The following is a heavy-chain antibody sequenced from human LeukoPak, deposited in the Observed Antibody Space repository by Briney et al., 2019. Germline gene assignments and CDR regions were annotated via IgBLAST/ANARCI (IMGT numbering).Heavy chain of an antibody. CDR1: GGTFSSYA. V-gene: IGHV1-69*01. D-gene: IGHD2-2*01. CDR2: IIPIFGTA. CDR3: ARVLVVPAADHYYYYYMDV. Sequence: SVKVSCKASGGTFSSYAISWVRQAPGQGLEWMGGIIPIFGTANYAQKFQGRVTITADESTSTAYMELSSLRSEDTAVYYCARVLVVPAADHYYYYYMDVWGEGTTVTVSS. J-gene: IGHJ6*03.